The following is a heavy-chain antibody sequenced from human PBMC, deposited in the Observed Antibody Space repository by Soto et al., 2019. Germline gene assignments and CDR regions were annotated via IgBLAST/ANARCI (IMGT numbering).Heavy chain of an antibody. CDR2: IYYSGST. Sequence: LSLTCTFSGGSISSDYLSWIRQPPGKGLEWIGYIYYSGSTNYNPSLKSRVTISVDTSKNQFSLKLSSVTAADTAVYYCARVSAAANYYYYGMDVWGQGTTVTVSS. J-gene: IGHJ6*02. CDR1: GGSISSDY. D-gene: IGHD6-13*01. CDR3: ARVSAAANYYYYGMDV. V-gene: IGHV4-59*01.